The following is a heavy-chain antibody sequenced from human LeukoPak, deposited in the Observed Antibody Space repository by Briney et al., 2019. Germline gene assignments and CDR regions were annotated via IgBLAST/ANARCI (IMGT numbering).Heavy chain of an antibody. CDR3: ARDPGDGHFDY. J-gene: IGHJ4*02. D-gene: IGHD5-24*01. V-gene: IGHV4-59*01. CDR1: GGSISTYY. CDR2: IYYSGGT. Sequence: PSETLSLTCTVSGGSISTYYWTWIRQPPGKGLEWIGYIYYSGGTNYNPSLKSRVTITVDTSKNQLSLRLNSVTAADTAVYYCARDPGDGHFDYWGQGTLVTVSS.